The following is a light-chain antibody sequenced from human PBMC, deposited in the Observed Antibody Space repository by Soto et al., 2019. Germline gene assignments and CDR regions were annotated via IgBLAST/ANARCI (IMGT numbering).Light chain of an antibody. CDR2: DVS. J-gene: IGLJ1*01. CDR1: SSDVGGYNY. CDR3: SSYTSSSTYV. Sequence: QSALTQPASVSGSPGQSITISCTGPSSDVGGYNYVSWYQQHPGKAPKLMIYDVSNRPSGVSNRFSGSKSGNTASLTISGLQAEDEADYYCSSYTSSSTYVFGTGTKLTVL. V-gene: IGLV2-14*01.